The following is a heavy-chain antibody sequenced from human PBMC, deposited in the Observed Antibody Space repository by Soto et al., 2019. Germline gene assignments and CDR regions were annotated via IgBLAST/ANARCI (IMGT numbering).Heavy chain of an antibody. CDR2: IHYSGTT. V-gene: IGHV4-59*12. CDR1: GASISSYF. Sequence: SETLSLTCTVSGASISSYFWSWIRQPPGKGLEWIAYIHYSGTTTYNPSLKSRVTISVDTSKNHLSLKLNSVTAADTAVYYCARRHDILTGPDAFDTWGQGTMVTVSS. D-gene: IGHD3-9*01. J-gene: IGHJ3*02. CDR3: ARRHDILTGPDAFDT.